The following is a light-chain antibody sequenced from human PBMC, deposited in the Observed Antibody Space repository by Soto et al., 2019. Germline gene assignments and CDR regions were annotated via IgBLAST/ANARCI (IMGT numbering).Light chain of an antibody. J-gene: IGKJ4*01. CDR2: DAS. Sequence: EIVLTQSPVTLSLSPGERATLSCRASQSVRTYLAWYQVKPGQAPRLLIYDASSRASGVPARFSGSGSGTDFTLTISSLEPEDFAVYYCQQRSNWPPLFGGGTKVEIK. CDR3: QQRSNWPPL. V-gene: IGKV3-11*01. CDR1: QSVRTY.